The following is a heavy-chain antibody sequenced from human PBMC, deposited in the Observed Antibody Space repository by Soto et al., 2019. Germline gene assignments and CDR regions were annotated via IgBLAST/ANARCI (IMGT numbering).Heavy chain of an antibody. D-gene: IGHD6-19*01. Sequence: QLLESGPGLVKPSETLSLTCTVSGGSISSSSYYWGWIRQPPGKGLEWIGRIYYNGSTYYNPSLKSRVTISVDTSKNQFSLKLSSVTAADTAVYYCATLRGQWLLKGLIDYWGQGTLVTVSS. CDR2: IYYNGST. CDR3: ATLRGQWLLKGLIDY. J-gene: IGHJ4*02. CDR1: GGSISSSSYY. V-gene: IGHV4-39*01.